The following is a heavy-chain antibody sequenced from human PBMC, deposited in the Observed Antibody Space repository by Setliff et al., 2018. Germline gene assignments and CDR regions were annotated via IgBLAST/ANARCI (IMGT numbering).Heavy chain of an antibody. CDR2: INPSGGLT. CDR3: ARSPAVLGIVYLDP. Sequence: GASVKVSCKASGYTLSKYYMHWVRQAPGQGLEWMGIINPSGGLTKYAQKFQDRVTITTDESTSTAYMELDSLRSEDTAVYYCARSPAVLGIVYLDPWGQGTRVTVSS. V-gene: IGHV1-46*01. J-gene: IGHJ5*02. D-gene: IGHD2-15*01. CDR1: GYTLSKYY.